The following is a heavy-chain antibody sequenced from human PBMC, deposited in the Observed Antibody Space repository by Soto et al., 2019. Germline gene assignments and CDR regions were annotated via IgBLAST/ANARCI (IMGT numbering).Heavy chain of an antibody. CDR2: IIPIFGTA. V-gene: IGHV1-69*13. D-gene: IGHD6-19*01. CDR3: ARGGVTAVAGSPDYYYGMDV. J-gene: IGHJ6*02. Sequence: SVKVSCKASGGTFSSYAISWVRQAPGQGLEWMGGIIPIFGTANYAQKFQGRVTITADESTSTAYMELSSLRSEDTAVYYCARGGVTAVAGSPDYYYGMDVWGQGTTVTVSS. CDR1: GGTFSSYA.